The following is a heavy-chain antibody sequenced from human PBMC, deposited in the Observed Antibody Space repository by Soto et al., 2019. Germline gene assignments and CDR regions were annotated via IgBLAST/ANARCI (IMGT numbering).Heavy chain of an antibody. D-gene: IGHD6-19*01. CDR2: ISSSSSYI. J-gene: IGHJ5*02. CDR1: GFTFSSYS. CDR3: AREVAGTGNWFDP. V-gene: IGHV3-21*01. Sequence: EVQLVESGGGLVKPGGSLRLSCAASGFTFSSYSMNWVRQAPGKGLEWVSSISSSSSYIYYADSVKGRFTISRDNAKNSLYRQMNSLRAEDTAVYYCAREVAGTGNWFDPWGQGTLVTVSS.